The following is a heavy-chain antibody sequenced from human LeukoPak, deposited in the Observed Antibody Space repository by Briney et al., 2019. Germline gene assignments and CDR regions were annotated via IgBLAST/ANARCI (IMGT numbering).Heavy chain of an antibody. CDR3: AKDVGHNWFDP. CDR2: ISGSGGST. J-gene: IGHJ5*02. V-gene: IGHV3-23*01. CDR1: GFTFSSYA. Sequence: GASLRLSCAASGFTFSSYAMSWVRQAPGKGLEWVSVISGSGGSTYYADSVKGRFTISRDNSKNTLYLQMISLRAEDTAVYYCAKDVGHNWFDPWGQGTLVTVSS. D-gene: IGHD1-26*01.